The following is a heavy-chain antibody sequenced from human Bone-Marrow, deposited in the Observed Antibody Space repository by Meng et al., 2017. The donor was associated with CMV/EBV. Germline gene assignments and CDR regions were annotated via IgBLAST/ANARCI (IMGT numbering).Heavy chain of an antibody. CDR2: INPNNGDT. CDR1: GYSFTNYY. J-gene: IGHJ5*02. D-gene: IGHD3-3*01. Sequence: ASVKVSCKASGYSFTNYYIHWVRQAPGQGLEWMGWINPNNGDTDYAQDFQGRISVTRDTSISTAYMELSSLRSDDTAVYYCARDRLGDTIFGVVITGHWFDPWGQGTLVTVSS. V-gene: IGHV1-2*02. CDR3: ARDRLGDTIFGVVITGHWFDP.